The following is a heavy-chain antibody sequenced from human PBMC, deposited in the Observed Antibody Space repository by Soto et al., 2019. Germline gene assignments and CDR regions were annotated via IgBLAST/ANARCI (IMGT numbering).Heavy chain of an antibody. Sequence: GGSLRLSCAASGFTFSSYWMHWVRQVPGKGLVWVSHIDSDGNTTTYADSVKGRFTISRDNAKNTVYLQMNSLRAEDTAVYYCVRDDVGVGIDYWGLGTLVIVSS. J-gene: IGHJ4*02. CDR1: GFTFSSYW. CDR2: IDSDGNTT. V-gene: IGHV3-74*03. D-gene: IGHD1-26*01. CDR3: VRDDVGVGIDY.